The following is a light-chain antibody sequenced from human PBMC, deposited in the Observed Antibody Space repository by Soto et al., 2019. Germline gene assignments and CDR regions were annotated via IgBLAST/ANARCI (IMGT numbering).Light chain of an antibody. V-gene: IGLV2-14*03. CDR3: SSFTSSITLV. J-gene: IGLJ2*01. CDR1: SSDVGGYNC. Sequence: QSVLTPPSSVSGSPGQAITNSFTWSSSDVGGYNCVSWYQQHPGKAPKLMIYDVSNRPSGVSDRFSGSKSGNTASLTISGLQPEDEADYYCSSFTSSITLVFGGGTTVTV. CDR2: DVS.